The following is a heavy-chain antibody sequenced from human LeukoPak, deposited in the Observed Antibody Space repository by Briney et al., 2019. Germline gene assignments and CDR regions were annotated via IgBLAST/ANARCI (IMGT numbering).Heavy chain of an antibody. V-gene: IGHV3-30*04. CDR3: ARDRGYDSSGDLVY. CDR2: ISYDGSNK. CDR1: GFTFSSYA. J-gene: IGHJ4*02. Sequence: GGSLRLSCAASGFTFSSYAMHWVRQAPGKGLEWVAVISYDGSNKYYADSVKGRFTISRDNSKNTLYLQMNSLRAEDTAVYYCARDRGYDSSGDLVYWGQGTLVTVSS. D-gene: IGHD3-22*01.